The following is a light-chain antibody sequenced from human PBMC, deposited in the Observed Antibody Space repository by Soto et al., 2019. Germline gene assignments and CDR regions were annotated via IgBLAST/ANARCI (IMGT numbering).Light chain of an antibody. CDR1: QSVSSY. V-gene: IGKV3-11*01. CDR3: QHYAGGSRIT. J-gene: IGKJ5*01. Sequence: IVLTQSPATLSLSPGERATLSCRASQSVSSYLACYQQKPGQAPRLLIYGASTRATGIPARFSGSGSGTEFTLTISRLEPEDFALYYCQHYAGGSRITFGQGTRLEIK. CDR2: GAS.